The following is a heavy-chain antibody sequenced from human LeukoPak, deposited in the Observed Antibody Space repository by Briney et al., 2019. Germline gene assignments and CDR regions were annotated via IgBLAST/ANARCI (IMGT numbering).Heavy chain of an antibody. J-gene: IGHJ4*02. CDR1: GGSISSSSYY. V-gene: IGHV4-39*07. D-gene: IGHD6-6*01. Sequence: PSETLSLTCTVSGGSISSSSYYWGWIRQPPGKGLEWIGSIYYSGSTYYNPSLKSRVTISVDTSKNQFSLKLSSVTAADTAVYYCARQPSSIAARRRSYFDYWGQGTLVTVSS. CDR2: IYYSGST. CDR3: ARQPSSIAARRRSYFDY.